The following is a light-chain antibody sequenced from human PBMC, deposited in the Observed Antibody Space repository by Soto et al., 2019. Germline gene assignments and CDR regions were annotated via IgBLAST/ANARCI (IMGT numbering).Light chain of an antibody. Sequence: EIVLTQSPATLSVSPGERATLSCRASRSVSVYLDWYQQKSGQAPRLLIYDASKRATGIPARFSGSGSGTDFTLTISSLEPEDFAVYYCQRRDDLITFGGGTRVDIK. J-gene: IGKJ4*01. CDR2: DAS. CDR1: RSVSVY. CDR3: QRRDDLIT. V-gene: IGKV3-11*01.